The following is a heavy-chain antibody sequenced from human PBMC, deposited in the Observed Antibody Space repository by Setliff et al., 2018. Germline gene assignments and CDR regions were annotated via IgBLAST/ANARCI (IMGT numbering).Heavy chain of an antibody. V-gene: IGHV4-39*01. CDR2: IYYSGST. D-gene: IGHD4-4*01. J-gene: IGHJ4*02. CDR3: ASWGTVTLFDY. Sequence: PSETLSLTCTVSGGSISSSSYYWGWIRQPPGKGLEWIGSIYYSGSTYYNPSLKSRVTISVDTSKNQFSLKLSSVTAADTAVYYCASWGTVTLFDYWGQGTLVTVCS. CDR1: GGSISSSSYY.